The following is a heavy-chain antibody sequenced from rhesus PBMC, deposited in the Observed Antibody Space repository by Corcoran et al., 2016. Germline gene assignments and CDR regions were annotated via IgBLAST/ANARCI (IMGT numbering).Heavy chain of an antibody. CDR3: AKGGYSDFDY. CDR2: IIRVGSRT. Sequence: EVQLVETGGDLVQPGGSLKLSCAASGFTFSYYGMSWVRPAPGKGLEWVSTIIRVGSRTYYADSVKGRFTISRDNSKNTLSLKMNSLRSEDTAVYYCAKGGYSDFDYWGQGVLVTVSS. J-gene: IGHJ4*01. CDR1: GFTFSYYG. V-gene: IGHV3S5*01. D-gene: IGHD5-42*01.